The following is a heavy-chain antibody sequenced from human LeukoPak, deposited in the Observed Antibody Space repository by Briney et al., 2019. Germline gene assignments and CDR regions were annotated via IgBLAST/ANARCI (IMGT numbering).Heavy chain of an antibody. J-gene: IGHJ6*03. CDR1: GGSISSSNW. D-gene: IGHD2-15*01. CDR2: IYHSGST. CDR3: ARLAPRDSFYYFYMDV. Sequence: PSETLSLTCAVSGGSISSSNWWSWVRQPPGKGLEWIGEIYHSGSTNYNPSLKSRVTISVDTSKNQFSLKLSSVTAADTAVYYCARLAPRDSFYYFYMDVWGTGTTVTVSS. V-gene: IGHV4-4*02.